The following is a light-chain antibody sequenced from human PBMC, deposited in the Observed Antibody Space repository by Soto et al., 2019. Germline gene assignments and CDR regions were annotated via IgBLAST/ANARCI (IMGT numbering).Light chain of an antibody. CDR3: QQRSNWPPYT. J-gene: IGKJ2*01. V-gene: IGKV3-11*01. CDR2: GAS. CDR1: QSVGSS. Sequence: EIVLTQSPGTLSLSPGERATLSCRASQSVGSSLSWYQQKPGQAPRLLFYGASNRATAIPDRFSGSGFGTDFTLTITRLEPEDFAVYYCQQRSNWPPYTFGQGTKVDIK.